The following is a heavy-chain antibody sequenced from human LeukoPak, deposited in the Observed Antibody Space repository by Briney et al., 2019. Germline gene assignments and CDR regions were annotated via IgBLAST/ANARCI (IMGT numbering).Heavy chain of an antibody. CDR1: GYTFTGYY. V-gene: IGHV1-2*02. CDR3: ARAGYYDSSGYYYLQTPDALDI. Sequence: GASVRVSCKASGYTFTGYYMHWVRQAPGQGLEWMGWINPNSGGTNYAQKFQGRVTMTRDTSISTAYMELSRLRSDDTAVYYCARAGYYDSSGYYYLQTPDALDIWGQGTMVTVSS. CDR2: INPNSGGT. J-gene: IGHJ3*02. D-gene: IGHD3-22*01.